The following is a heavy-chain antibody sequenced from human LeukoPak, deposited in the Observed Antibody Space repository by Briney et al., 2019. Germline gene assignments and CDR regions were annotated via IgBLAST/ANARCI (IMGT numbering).Heavy chain of an antibody. CDR1: GFTFSSYE. Sequence: GGSLRLSCAASGFTFSSYEMNWVRQAPGEGLEWVSYISSSGSTIYYADSVKGRFTISRDNAKNSLYLQMNSLRAEDTAVYYCARDPRNYYYMDVWGKGTTVTVSS. V-gene: IGHV3-48*03. CDR3: ARDPRNYYYMDV. CDR2: ISSSGSTI. D-gene: IGHD1-26*01. J-gene: IGHJ6*03.